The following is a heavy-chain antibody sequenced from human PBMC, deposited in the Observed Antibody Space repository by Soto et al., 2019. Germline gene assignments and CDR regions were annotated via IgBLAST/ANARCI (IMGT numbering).Heavy chain of an antibody. CDR2: ISSSSSFI. CDR1: GFTFSSYS. Sequence: EVQLLESGGGLVKPGGSLRLSCTASGFTFSSYSMNWVRRAPGKGLEWVSSISSSSSFIYSAGSLKGRFTISSDNAQNSLYLQIISLRAEGRAVYYGAVGGETGTPYLGNWRPGTLVPVSP. CDR3: AVGGETGTPYLGN. J-gene: IGHJ4*01. V-gene: IGHV3-21*01. D-gene: IGHD1-7*01.